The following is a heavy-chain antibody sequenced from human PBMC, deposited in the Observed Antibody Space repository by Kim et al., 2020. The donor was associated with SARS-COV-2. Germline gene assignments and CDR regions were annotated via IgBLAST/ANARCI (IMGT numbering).Heavy chain of an antibody. CDR1: GFTFSSYS. Sequence: GGSLRLSCAASGFTFSSYSMNWVRQAPGKGLEWVSSISSSSSYIYYADSVKGRFTISRDNAKNSLYLQMNSLRAEDTAVYYCARGSMRDILTGYYNWYFDLWGRGTLVTVSS. CDR2: ISSSSSYI. D-gene: IGHD3-9*01. V-gene: IGHV3-21*01. J-gene: IGHJ2*01. CDR3: ARGSMRDILTGYYNWYFDL.